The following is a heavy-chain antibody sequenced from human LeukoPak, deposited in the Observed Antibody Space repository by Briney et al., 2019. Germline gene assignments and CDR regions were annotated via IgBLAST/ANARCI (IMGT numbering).Heavy chain of an antibody. CDR1: GGSISSYY. CDR2: IYYSGST. CDR3: ARGVGTIAAAGRNYFDY. J-gene: IGHJ4*02. D-gene: IGHD6-13*01. V-gene: IGHV4-31*03. Sequence: SETLSLTCTASGGSISSYYWSWIRQHPGKGLEWIGYIYYSGSTYYNPSLKSRVTISVDTSKNQFSLKLSSVTAADTAVYYCARGVGTIAAAGRNYFDYWGQGTLVTVSS.